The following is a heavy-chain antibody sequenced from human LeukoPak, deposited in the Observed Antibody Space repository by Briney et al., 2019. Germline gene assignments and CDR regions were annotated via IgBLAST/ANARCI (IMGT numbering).Heavy chain of an antibody. CDR3: ARAPAGSSDLFDD. V-gene: IGHV4-61*02. D-gene: IGHD6-6*01. J-gene: IGHJ4*02. CDR1: GGSISSGSYY. CDR2: IYTSGST. Sequence: PSETLSLTCTVSGGSISSGSYYWSWIRQPAGKGLEWIGRIYTSGSTNYNPSLKSRVTISVDTSKNQFSLKVYSVTAADTAVYYCARAPAGSSDLFDDWGQGTLVTVSS.